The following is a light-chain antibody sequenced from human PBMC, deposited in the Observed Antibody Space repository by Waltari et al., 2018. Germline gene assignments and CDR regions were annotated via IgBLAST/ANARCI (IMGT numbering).Light chain of an antibody. J-gene: IGKJ2*01. CDR1: QSLLYSSNNRNY. CDR3: QQYFTTPYT. CDR2: GAS. Sequence: DIVFTQSPDSLAVSLGERVTFNCKSSQSLLYSSNNRNYLAWYQQSAGQSPKLLIYGASTREMGVPGRFRGSGSGTDFTLTISSLQAEDVAIYYCQQYFTTPYTFGRGTKLEIK. V-gene: IGKV4-1*01.